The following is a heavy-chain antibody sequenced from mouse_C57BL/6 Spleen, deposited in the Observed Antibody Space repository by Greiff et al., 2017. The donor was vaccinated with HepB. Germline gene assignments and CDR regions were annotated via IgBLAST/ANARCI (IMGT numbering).Heavy chain of an antibody. CDR2: IWTGGGT. CDR1: GFSLTSYA. V-gene: IGHV2-9-1*01. D-gene: IGHD1-1*01. J-gene: IGHJ4*01. CDR3: ARNPYYGSSYAMDY. Sequence: VKLMESGPGLVAPSQSLSITCTVSGFSLTSYAISWVRQPPGKGLEWLGVIWTGGGTNYNSALKSRLSISKDNSKSQVFLKMNSLQTDDTARYYCARNPYYGSSYAMDYWGQGTSVTVSS.